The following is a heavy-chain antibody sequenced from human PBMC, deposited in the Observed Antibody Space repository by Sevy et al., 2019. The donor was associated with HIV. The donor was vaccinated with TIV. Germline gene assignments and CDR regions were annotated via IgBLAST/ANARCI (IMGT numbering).Heavy chain of an antibody. CDR1: GFTLSSYA. V-gene: IGHV3-23*01. D-gene: IGHD3-22*01. J-gene: IGHJ4*02. Sequence: GGSLRLSCAASGFTLSSYAMSWVRQAPGKGLEWVSAISGSGYLTYYTDSVKGRFTISRDNSKNTLYLQMNSLRAEDTAVYYCAKEGGGYYYDSSGLFDYWGQATLVTVSS. CDR2: ISGSGYLT. CDR3: AKEGGGYYYDSSGLFDY.